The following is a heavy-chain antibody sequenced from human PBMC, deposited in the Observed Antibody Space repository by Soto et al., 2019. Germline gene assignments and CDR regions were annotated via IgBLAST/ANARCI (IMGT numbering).Heavy chain of an antibody. J-gene: IGHJ3*02. Sequence: ASVKVSCKASGYTFNSYGISWVRQAPGQGLEWMGWISAYNGNTNYAQKLQGRVTMTTDTSTSTAYMELRSLRSDDTAVYYCARDLRYFDWSPTSNAFDIWGQGTMVTVSS. CDR1: GYTFNSYG. D-gene: IGHD3-9*01. CDR2: ISAYNGNT. CDR3: ARDLRYFDWSPTSNAFDI. V-gene: IGHV1-18*01.